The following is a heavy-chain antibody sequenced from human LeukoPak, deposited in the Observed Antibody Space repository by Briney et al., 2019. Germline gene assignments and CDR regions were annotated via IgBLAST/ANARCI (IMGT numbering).Heavy chain of an antibody. CDR1: GYTFTSYG. D-gene: IGHD3-22*01. CDR3: ARDLVGYYDSSGYYGNNWFDP. V-gene: IGHV1-18*01. J-gene: IGHJ5*02. CDR2: ISAYNGNT. Sequence: ASVKVSCKASGYTFTSYGISWVRQAPGQGLEWMGWISAYNGNTNYAQKLQGRVTMTTDTSTSTAYMELRSLRSDDTAVYYCARDLVGYYDSSGYYGNNWFDPWGQGTLVTVSS.